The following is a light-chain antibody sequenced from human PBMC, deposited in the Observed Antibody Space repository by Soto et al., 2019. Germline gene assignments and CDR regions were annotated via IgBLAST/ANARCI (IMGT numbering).Light chain of an antibody. CDR2: DVS. CDR1: SSDVGAYNY. Sequence: QSALTQPASVSGSPGQSITISCTGTSSDVGAYNYVSWYQQHPGKVPKLMIYDVSDRPSWVSNRFSGSKSGNTASLTISGLQAEDEADYYCSSFTRSNSYVFGTGTEVTVL. V-gene: IGLV2-14*03. CDR3: SSFTRSNSYV. J-gene: IGLJ1*01.